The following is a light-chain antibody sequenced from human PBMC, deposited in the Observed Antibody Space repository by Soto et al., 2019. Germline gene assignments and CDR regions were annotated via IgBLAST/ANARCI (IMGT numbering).Light chain of an antibody. CDR2: XAX. CDR1: QSVSSN. Sequence: EIVMTQSPATLSVSPGERATLSCRASQSVSSNLAWYQQKPGQAXRLXXXXAXXXAXAIPARFSGSGSGTEFTLTISSLQSEDFAVYYCQQYNNWPVTFGQGTKVDIK. V-gene: IGKV3-15*01. CDR3: QQYNNWPVT. J-gene: IGKJ1*01.